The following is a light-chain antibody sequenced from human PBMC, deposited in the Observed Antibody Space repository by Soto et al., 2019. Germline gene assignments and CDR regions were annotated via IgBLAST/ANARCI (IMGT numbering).Light chain of an antibody. Sequence: QSALTQPASVYVSPGQSITISCTGTSSDVGGYNYVSWYQQHPGKDPKLMIYEVSNGPSGVSNRFSGSKSGNTASLTISGLQAEDEADDFCNSYVPTTTRYVFGTGTKLTVL. J-gene: IGLJ1*01. CDR1: SSDVGGYNY. V-gene: IGLV2-14*03. CDR3: NSYVPTTTRYV. CDR2: EVS.